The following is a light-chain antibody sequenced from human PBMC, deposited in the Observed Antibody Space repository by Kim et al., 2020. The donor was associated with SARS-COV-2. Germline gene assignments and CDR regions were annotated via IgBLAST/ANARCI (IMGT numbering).Light chain of an antibody. J-gene: IGLJ1*01. CDR3: NSRDSSGNHYV. CDR1: SLRSYY. Sequence: LGQTVRITCQGDSLRSYYASWYQQKPGQAPVLVIYGKNNRPSGIPDRFSGSSSGNTASLTIAGAQAEDEADYYCNSRDSSGNHYVFGTGTKVTVL. CDR2: GKN. V-gene: IGLV3-19*01.